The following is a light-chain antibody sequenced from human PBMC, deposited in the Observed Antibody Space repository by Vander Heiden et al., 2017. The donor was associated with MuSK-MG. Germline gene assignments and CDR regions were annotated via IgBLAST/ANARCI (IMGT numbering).Light chain of an antibody. V-gene: IGKV1-39*01. CDR2: AAS. J-gene: IGKJ3*01. CDR1: QSISTY. Sequence: DIQMTQSPSSLSASVGDRVIITCRASQSISTYLNWYHQKPGKAPKLLIYAASTLQSGVPSRFSGSGSGTDFTRTISSLQPEDFATYYCQQSYSSPFTFGPGTKVDIK. CDR3: QQSYSSPFT.